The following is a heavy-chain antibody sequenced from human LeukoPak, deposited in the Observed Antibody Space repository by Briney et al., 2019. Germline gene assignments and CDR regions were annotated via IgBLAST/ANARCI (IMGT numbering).Heavy chain of an antibody. D-gene: IGHD3-22*01. V-gene: IGHV1-2*02. Sequence: VASVKVSCKASGYTFTSYYMHWVRQAPGQGLEWMGWINPNSGGTNYAQKFQGRVTMTRDTSISTAYMELSRLRSDDTAVYYCARGAYYYDSSGYWGFDYWGQGILVTVSS. CDR3: ARGAYYYDSSGYWGFDY. J-gene: IGHJ4*02. CDR2: INPNSGGT. CDR1: GYTFTSYY.